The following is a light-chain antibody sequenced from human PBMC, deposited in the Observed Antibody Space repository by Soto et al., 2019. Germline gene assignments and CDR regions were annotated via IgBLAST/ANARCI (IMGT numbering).Light chain of an antibody. CDR3: NSYTSTSTWV. CDR1: GSDVGGYNY. J-gene: IGLJ3*02. V-gene: IGLV2-14*01. Sequence: QSALTQPASVSGSPGQSITISCTGTGSDVGGYNYVSWYQQHPGKAPKLLIYEVTNRPSGVSNRFSGSKSDNTASLTISGLQAEDEADYYCNSYTSTSTWVFGGGTKLTVL. CDR2: EVT.